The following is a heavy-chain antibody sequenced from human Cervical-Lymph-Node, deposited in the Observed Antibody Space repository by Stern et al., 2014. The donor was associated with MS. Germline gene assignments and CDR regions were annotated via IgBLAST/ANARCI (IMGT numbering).Heavy chain of an antibody. CDR1: GFTFSSYW. V-gene: IGHV3-7*03. D-gene: IGHD2-15*01. CDR2: IKQDGSEK. CDR3: AREDGWWPSYGMDV. Sequence: EVQLVQSGGGLVQPGGSLRLSCAASGFTFSSYWMSWVRQAPGKGLEWVANIKQDGSEKYYVDSVKGRFTISRDNAKNSLYLQMNSLRAEDTAVYYCAREDGWWPSYGMDVWGQGTTVTVSS. J-gene: IGHJ6*02.